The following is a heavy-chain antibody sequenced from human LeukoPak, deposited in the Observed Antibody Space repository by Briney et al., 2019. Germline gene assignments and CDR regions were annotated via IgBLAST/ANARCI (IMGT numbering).Heavy chain of an antibody. D-gene: IGHD2-15*01. J-gene: IGHJ5*02. V-gene: IGHV3-11*01. CDR1: GFTFSDYY. CDR3: ARGMVVPAAIPGYCSGGSCSDYLNWFDP. CDR2: ITNTGSTI. Sequence: GGSLRLSCAASGFTFSDYYMSWIRQAPGKGLEWVSYITNTGSTIYYADSVKGRFTISRDNAKNSLYLQMNSLRAEDTAVYYCARGMVVPAAIPGYCSGGSCSDYLNWFDPWGQGTLVTVSS.